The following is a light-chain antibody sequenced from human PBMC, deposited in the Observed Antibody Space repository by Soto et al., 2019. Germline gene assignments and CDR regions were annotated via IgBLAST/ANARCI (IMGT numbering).Light chain of an antibody. CDR2: GAS. J-gene: IGKJ5*01. Sequence: EIVMTQSPATLSVSPGERATLSCRASQSVSSSYLAWYQQKPGQAPRLLIYGASTRAAGIPDRFSGSGSGTDFTLTISSLEPEDFAVYYCQQYGSSPLTFGQGTRLENK. CDR1: QSVSSSY. CDR3: QQYGSSPLT. V-gene: IGKV3-20*01.